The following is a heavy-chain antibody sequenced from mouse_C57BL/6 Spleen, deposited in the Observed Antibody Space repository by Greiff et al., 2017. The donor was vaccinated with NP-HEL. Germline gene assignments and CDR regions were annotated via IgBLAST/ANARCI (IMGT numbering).Heavy chain of an antibody. CDR2: ISSGGDYI. CDR3: TRDLLYYGSTSLFAY. D-gene: IGHD1-1*01. V-gene: IGHV5-9-1*02. Sequence: EVQVVESGEGLVKPGGSLKLSCAASGFTFSSYAMSWVRQTPEKRLEWVAYISSGGDYIYYADTVKGRFTISRDNARNTLYLQMSSLKSEDTAMYYCTRDLLYYGSTSLFAYWGQGTLVTVSA. CDR1: GFTFSSYA. J-gene: IGHJ3*01.